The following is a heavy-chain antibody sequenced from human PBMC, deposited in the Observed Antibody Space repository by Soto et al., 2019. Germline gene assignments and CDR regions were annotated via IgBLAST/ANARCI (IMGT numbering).Heavy chain of an antibody. V-gene: IGHV1-69*12. D-gene: IGHD5-18*01. Sequence: QVQLVQSGAEVTKPGSSVKVSCKASGSTFSSYAISWVRQAPGQGLDWMGGSIPIFGTANYAPKFQGRVTSTADESTSTAYMELSSLRSEDTAVYYCARNRGYSYDLLDYWGQGTLVTVSS. CDR3: ARNRGYSYDLLDY. CDR2: SIPIFGTA. J-gene: IGHJ4*02. CDR1: GSTFSSYA.